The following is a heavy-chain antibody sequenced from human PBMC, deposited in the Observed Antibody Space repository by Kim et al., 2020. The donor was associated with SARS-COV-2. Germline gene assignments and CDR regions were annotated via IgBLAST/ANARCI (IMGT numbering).Heavy chain of an antibody. CDR2: ISSGGSTI. J-gene: IGHJ4*02. CDR3: ARDQVYSSGWIDY. V-gene: IGHV3-11*01. Sequence: GGSLRLSCAASGFTFSDYYMSWIRQAPGKGLEWVAYISSGGSTIYYADSVKGRFTISRDNAKNSLYLQMNSLRPEDTAVYYCARDQVYSSGWIDYWGQGTLVTVSS. CDR1: GFTFSDYY. D-gene: IGHD6-19*01.